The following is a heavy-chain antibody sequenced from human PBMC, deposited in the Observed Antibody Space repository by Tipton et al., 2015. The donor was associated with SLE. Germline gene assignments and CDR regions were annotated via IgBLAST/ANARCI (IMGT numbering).Heavy chain of an antibody. CDR3: APQLVDYGMDV. Sequence: SLRLSCAASGFPFSSYLMHWVRQAPGKGLVWVSRINRDGSSASYADSVKGRVTVSRDNAKSTLYLQMNSLRAEDTAVYYCAPQLVDYGMDVWGQGTTVTVSS. V-gene: IGHV3-74*01. D-gene: IGHD6-13*01. CDR2: INRDGSSA. CDR1: GFPFSSYL. J-gene: IGHJ6*02.